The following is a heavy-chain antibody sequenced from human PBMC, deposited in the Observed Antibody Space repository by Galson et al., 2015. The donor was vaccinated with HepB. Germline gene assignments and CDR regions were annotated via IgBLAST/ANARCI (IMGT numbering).Heavy chain of an antibody. Sequence: PALVKPTQTLTLTCTLSGFSLDTTGMCVSWIRQPPGKALEWLARIDWDDDEYYSTSLKTRLTISKDTSKNQVGLTMTDMDPVDTATYYCARIVLPDAAGTYYYHGMDVWGQGTTVTVSS. CDR1: GFSLDTTGMC. CDR2: IDWDDDE. CDR3: ARIVLPDAAGTYYYHGMDV. J-gene: IGHJ6*02. D-gene: IGHD2-8*01. V-gene: IGHV2-70*11.